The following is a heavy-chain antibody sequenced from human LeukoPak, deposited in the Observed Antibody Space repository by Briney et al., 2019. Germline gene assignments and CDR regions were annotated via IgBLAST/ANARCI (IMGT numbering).Heavy chain of an antibody. Sequence: EESLKISCKHAGYFFTGQWIGWVRQLAGRVLEWMAIIYPANSDAVYTPSFQGPVTVSADKSTDTVFIQWGRLKASDTAMYYSSTQAFSDTSPVAWGPGTLVTVSS. J-gene: IGHJ5*02. CDR1: GYFFTGQW. V-gene: IGHV5-51*01. CDR2: IYPANSDA. D-gene: IGHD3-3*02. CDR3: STQAFSDTSPVA.